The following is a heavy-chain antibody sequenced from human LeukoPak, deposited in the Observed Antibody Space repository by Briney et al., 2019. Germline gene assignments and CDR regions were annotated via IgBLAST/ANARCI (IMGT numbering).Heavy chain of an antibody. Sequence: GGSLRLSCAASGFTFSSYGMSWVRQAPGKGLEWVSPISGSGGSTYYADSVKGRFTISRDNSKNTLYLQMNSLRAEDTAVYYCACPVWGSYRYDRDYWGQGTLVTVSS. J-gene: IGHJ4*02. D-gene: IGHD3-16*02. CDR1: GFTFSSYG. V-gene: IGHV3-23*01. CDR2: ISGSGGST. CDR3: ACPVWGSYRYDRDY.